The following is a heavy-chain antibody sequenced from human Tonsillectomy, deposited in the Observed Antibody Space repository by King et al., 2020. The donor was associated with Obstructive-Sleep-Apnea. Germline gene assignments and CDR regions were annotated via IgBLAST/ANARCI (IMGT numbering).Heavy chain of an antibody. CDR2: ISSSSSYI. Sequence: VQLVESGGGLVKPGGSLRLSCAASGFTFSSYSMNWVRQAPGKGLEWVSSISSSSSYIYYADSVKGRFTISRDNAKNSLYLQMNSLRAEDTAVYYCARVPYYYDSSGSYDAVDIWGQGTMVTVSS. CDR1: GFTFSSYS. D-gene: IGHD3-22*01. J-gene: IGHJ3*02. V-gene: IGHV3-21*01. CDR3: ARVPYYYDSSGSYDAVDI.